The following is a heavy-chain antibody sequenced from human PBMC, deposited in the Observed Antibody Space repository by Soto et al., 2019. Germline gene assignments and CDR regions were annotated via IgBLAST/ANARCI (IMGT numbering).Heavy chain of an antibody. J-gene: IGHJ6*02. Sequence: GGSLRLSCAASGFTFSSYSMNWVRQAPGKGLEWVSSISSSSSYIYYADSVKDLFTISRDKAKNSLYLQMNSLRAEDTAVYYCARLGAAAGTPPYYYYGMDVWGQGTTVTVSS. CDR1: GFTFSSYS. V-gene: IGHV3-21*01. CDR3: ARLGAAAGTPPYYYYGMDV. CDR2: ISSSSSYI. D-gene: IGHD6-13*01.